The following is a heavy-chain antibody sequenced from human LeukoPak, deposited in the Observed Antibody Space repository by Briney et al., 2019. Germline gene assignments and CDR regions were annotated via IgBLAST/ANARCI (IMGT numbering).Heavy chain of an antibody. V-gene: IGHV4-39*07. CDR3: ASGHSSSY. D-gene: IGHD6-13*01. CDR1: GGSISSSSYY. Sequence: SETLSLTCTVSGGSISSSSYYWGWIRQPPGKGLEWIGSIYYSGSTYYNPSLKSRVTISVDTSKNQFSLKLSSVTAADTAVYYCASGHSSSYWGQGTLVTVSS. J-gene: IGHJ4*02. CDR2: IYYSGST.